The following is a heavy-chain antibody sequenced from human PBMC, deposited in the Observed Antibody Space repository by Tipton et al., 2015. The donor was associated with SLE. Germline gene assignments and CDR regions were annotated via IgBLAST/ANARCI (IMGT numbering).Heavy chain of an antibody. Sequence: SLRLSRAASGFTFSSYGMHWVRQAPGKGLEWVAFIRYDGSNKYYADFVKGRFTISRDNSKNTLYLQMNSLRAEDTAVYYCAKDFGFRTVVTPDYWGQGTLVTVSS. D-gene: IGHD4-23*01. J-gene: IGHJ4*02. CDR3: AKDFGFRTVVTPDY. CDR1: GFTFSSYG. CDR2: IRYDGSNK. V-gene: IGHV3-30*02.